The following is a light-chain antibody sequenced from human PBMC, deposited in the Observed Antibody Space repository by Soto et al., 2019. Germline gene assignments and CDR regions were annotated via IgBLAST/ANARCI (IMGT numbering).Light chain of an antibody. CDR2: SGS. Sequence: DIVLTQSSLSLPVTPGEPASISCRSSQSLLHSDGYNYLDWYMQKPGQSPQLLIYSGSHRASGVPDRVSGSGSGTDFTLTISRVEAEDVGVYYGMQALQSPVTFVGGTKVEIK. J-gene: IGKJ4*01. CDR1: QSLLHSDGYNY. CDR3: MQALQSPVT. V-gene: IGKV2-28*01.